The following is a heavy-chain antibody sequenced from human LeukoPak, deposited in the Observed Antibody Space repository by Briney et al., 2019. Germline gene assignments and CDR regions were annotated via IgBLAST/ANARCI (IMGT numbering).Heavy chain of an antibody. CDR2: ISSSSSYI. CDR1: GFTFSSYS. J-gene: IGHJ5*02. D-gene: IGHD2-2*01. V-gene: IGHV3-21*01. CDR3: ARALFGVVVPAAPFDP. Sequence: PGGSLRLSCASSGFTFSSYSMNWVRQAPGKGLEWVSSISSSSSYIYYADSVKGRFTISRDNAKNSLYLQMNSLRAEDTAVYYCARALFGVVVPAAPFDPWGQGTLVTVSS.